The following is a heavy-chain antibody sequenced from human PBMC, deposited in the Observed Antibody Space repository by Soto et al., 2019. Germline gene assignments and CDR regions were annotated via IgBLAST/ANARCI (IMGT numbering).Heavy chain of an antibody. CDR2: VYHSGPT. CDR1: GGSISGSHW. Sequence: SETLSLTCVVSGGSISGSHWWSWVRQFPGMGLEWIGEVYHSGPTNYNPSFKSRVTLSADKSKNQLSLKLTSVTAADTAVYYFVRASRGELSYDAFDIWGQGTIVTVSS. CDR3: VRASRGELSYDAFDI. D-gene: IGHD3-16*02. J-gene: IGHJ3*02. V-gene: IGHV4-4*02.